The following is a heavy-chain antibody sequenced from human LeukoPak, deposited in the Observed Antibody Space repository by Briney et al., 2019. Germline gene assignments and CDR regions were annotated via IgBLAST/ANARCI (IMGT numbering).Heavy chain of an antibody. CDR2: ISSSGSTI. V-gene: IGHV3-11*01. CDR3: ANDCYDSSGTNP. D-gene: IGHD3-22*01. Sequence: GGSLRLSCAASGFTVSSNYMSWVRQAPGKGLEWVSYISSSGSTIYYADSVKGRFTISRDNATNSLYLQMNSLRAEDTAVYYCANDCYDSSGTNPWGQGTLVTVSS. J-gene: IGHJ4*02. CDR1: GFTVSSNY.